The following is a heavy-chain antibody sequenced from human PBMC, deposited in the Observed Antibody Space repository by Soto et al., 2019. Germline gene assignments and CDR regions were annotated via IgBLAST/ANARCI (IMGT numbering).Heavy chain of an antibody. J-gene: IGHJ4*02. V-gene: IGHV4-30-4*01. CDR1: GDTIYSDNYY. Sequence: QVQLRESGPGLVKPSQTLSLTCTVSGDTIYSDNYYWTWIRQPPGRGLELIAYIYYSGKTYYKPSLTSRTIRSGDTSKNQFSLRLSSVTAADTAVYFCARGESMLPSIPTSPLGFWGKGILVTVSS. CDR3: ARGESMLPSIPTSPLGF. D-gene: IGHD2-15*01. CDR2: IYYSGKT.